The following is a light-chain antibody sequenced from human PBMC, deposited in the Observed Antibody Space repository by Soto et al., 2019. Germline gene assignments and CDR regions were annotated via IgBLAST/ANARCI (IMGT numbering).Light chain of an antibody. Sequence: DIVLTQSPGTLSLSPGERATLSCRASETVNSNYLAWYQQKRGQAPRLLIYGASRRATGIPDRFSGSGSGTDFTLTITRLEPEDFAVDYCQQYGSSRTFGQGTKVDIK. CDR3: QQYGSSRT. CDR2: GAS. CDR1: ETVNSNY. V-gene: IGKV3-20*01. J-gene: IGKJ1*01.